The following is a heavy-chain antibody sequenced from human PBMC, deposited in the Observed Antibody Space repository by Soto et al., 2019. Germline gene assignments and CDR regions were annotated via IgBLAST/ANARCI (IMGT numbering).Heavy chain of an antibody. J-gene: IGHJ4*02. CDR2: IIPIFGTA. Sequence: QVQLVQSGAEVKKPGSSVKVSCKASGGTFSSYAISWVRQAPGQGLEWMGGIIPIFGTANYAQKFQGRVTITADESTSTAYMELSSLRSEDTAVYYCARGSKKLRFDIFTGYYDYWGKGTLVTVSS. CDR3: ARGSKKLRFDIFTGYYDY. CDR1: GGTFSSYA. D-gene: IGHD3-9*01. V-gene: IGHV1-69*01.